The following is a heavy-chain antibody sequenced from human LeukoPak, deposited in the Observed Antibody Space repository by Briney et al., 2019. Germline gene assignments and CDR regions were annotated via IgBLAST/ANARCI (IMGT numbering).Heavy chain of an antibody. J-gene: IGHJ6*02. CDR2: IKQDGSEK. V-gene: IGHV3-7*03. D-gene: IGHD6-19*01. CDR3: ARDGSSGWYWEIYYYYGMDV. Sequence: PGGSLRLSCAASGFTFSNYWMSWVRQAPGKGLEWVANIKQDGSEKYYVDSVKGRFTISRDNAKNSLYLQMNSLRAEDTAVYYCARDGSSGWYWEIYYYYGMDVWGQGTTVTVSS. CDR1: GFTFSNYW.